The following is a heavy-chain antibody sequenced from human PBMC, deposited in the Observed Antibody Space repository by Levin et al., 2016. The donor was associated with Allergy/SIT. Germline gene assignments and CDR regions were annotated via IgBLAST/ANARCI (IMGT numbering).Heavy chain of an antibody. J-gene: IGHJ6*02. CDR1: GFTFSSYA. D-gene: IGHD2-2*01. CDR3: AKGYCSSTSCYVHYYYYGMDV. V-gene: IGHV3-23*01. Sequence: GESLKISCAASGFTFSSYAMSWVRQAPGKGLEWVSAISGSGGSTYYADSVKGRFTISRDNSKNTLYLQMNSLRAEDTAVYYCAKGYCSSTSCYVHYYYYGMDVWGQGTTVTVSS. CDR2: ISGSGGST.